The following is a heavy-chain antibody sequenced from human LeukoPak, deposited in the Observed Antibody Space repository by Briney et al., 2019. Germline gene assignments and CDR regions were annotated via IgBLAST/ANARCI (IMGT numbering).Heavy chain of an antibody. D-gene: IGHD3-22*01. Sequence: GGSLRLSCAASGFTFSSYSMNWVRQAPGKGLEWVSAISGSGGSTYYADSVKGRFTISRDNSKNTLYLQMNGLRAEDTAVYYCAKLLYYYDSSGYYFDYWGQGTLVTVSS. CDR1: GFTFSSYS. CDR2: ISGSGGST. V-gene: IGHV3-23*01. J-gene: IGHJ4*02. CDR3: AKLLYYYDSSGYYFDY.